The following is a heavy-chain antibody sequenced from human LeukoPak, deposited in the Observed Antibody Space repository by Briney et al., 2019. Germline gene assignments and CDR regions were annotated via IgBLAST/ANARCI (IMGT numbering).Heavy chain of an antibody. CDR1: GFTFSSYS. CDR3: ARGRGYSSSWVDY. D-gene: IGHD6-13*01. CDR2: ISSSSSYI. V-gene: IGHV3-21*01. Sequence: PGGSLRLSCAASGFTFSSYSMNWVRQAPGKGLEWVSSISSSSSYIYYADSVKGRFTISRDNAKNSLYLQMNSLRAEDTAVYYCARGRGYSSSWVDYWGQGTLVTVSS. J-gene: IGHJ4*02.